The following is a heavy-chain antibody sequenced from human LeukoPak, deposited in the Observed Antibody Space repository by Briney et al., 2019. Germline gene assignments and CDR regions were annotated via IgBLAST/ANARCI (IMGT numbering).Heavy chain of an antibody. CDR1: GGSISSGSYY. CDR2: IYTSGST. J-gene: IGHJ4*02. CDR3: ARGGAYDSSGLIDY. V-gene: IGHV4-61*02. D-gene: IGHD3-22*01. Sequence: SETLSLTCTVSGGSISSGSYYWSWIRQPAGKGLEWIGRIYTSGSTNYSPSLKSRVTISVDTSKNQFSLKLSSVTAADTAVYYCARGGAYDSSGLIDYWGQGTLVTVSS.